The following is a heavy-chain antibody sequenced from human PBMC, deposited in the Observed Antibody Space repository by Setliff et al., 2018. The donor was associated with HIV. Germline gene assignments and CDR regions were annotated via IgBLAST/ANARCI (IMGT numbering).Heavy chain of an antibody. Sequence: PGGSLRLSCAVSGFTFSSYAMSWVRQAPGKGLEWVSAISGSAGSTYYADSVKGRFTISGDNSKNTLYLQMNSLRAEDTAVYYCARDRPRGGGSLDAFDIWGQGTMVTVSS. CDR3: ARDRPRGGGSLDAFDI. CDR2: ISGSAGST. V-gene: IGHV3-23*01. J-gene: IGHJ3*02. CDR1: GFTFSSYA. D-gene: IGHD1-26*01.